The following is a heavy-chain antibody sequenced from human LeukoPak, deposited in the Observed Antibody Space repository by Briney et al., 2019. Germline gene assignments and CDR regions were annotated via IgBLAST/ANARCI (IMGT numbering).Heavy chain of an antibody. D-gene: IGHD3-3*01. J-gene: IGHJ5*02. CDR3: ARRPYDFLSGWRSNWFDP. CDR1: GGSFSGYY. V-gene: IGHV4-34*01. CDR2: INHSGST. Sequence: SETLSLTCAVYGGSFSGYYWSWIRQPPGKGLEWIGEINHSGSTNYNPSLKSRVTISVDTSKNQFSLKLSSVTAADTAVYYCARRPYDFLSGWRSNWFDPWGQGTLVTVSS.